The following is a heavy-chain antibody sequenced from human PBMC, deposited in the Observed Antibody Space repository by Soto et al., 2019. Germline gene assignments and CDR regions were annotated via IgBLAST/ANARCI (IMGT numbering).Heavy chain of an antibody. Sequence: QVQLVESGGGVVQPGRPLRLSCAASGFTFSSYAMHWVRQAPGKGLEWVAVISYDGSNKYYADSVKGRFTISRDNSKNTLYLQMNSLRAEDTAVYYCARPHVDTAMVGAFDIWGQGTMVTVSS. CDR3: ARPHVDTAMVGAFDI. V-gene: IGHV3-30-3*01. CDR1: GFTFSSYA. J-gene: IGHJ3*02. D-gene: IGHD5-18*01. CDR2: ISYDGSNK.